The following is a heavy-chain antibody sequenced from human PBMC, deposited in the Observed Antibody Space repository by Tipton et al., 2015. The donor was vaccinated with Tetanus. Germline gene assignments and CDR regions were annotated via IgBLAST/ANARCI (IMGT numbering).Heavy chain of an antibody. CDR2: IYTGGSA. Sequence: VQLVQSGGGLIQPGGSLRLSCAASGVTVSGNYMSWVRQAPGKGLEWVSVIYTGGSADYTDSVKGRFTISRDNSNNSLSLQMNSLRIDDTAAYYCAFRTNWRFSRGFDCWGQGILVTVSS. V-gene: IGHV3-53*01. CDR1: GVTVSGNY. D-gene: IGHD1-20*01. CDR3: AFRTNWRFSRGFDC. J-gene: IGHJ4*02.